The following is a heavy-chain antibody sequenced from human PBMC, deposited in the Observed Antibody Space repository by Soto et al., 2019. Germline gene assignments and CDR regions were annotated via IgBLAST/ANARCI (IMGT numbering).Heavy chain of an antibody. V-gene: IGHV4-34*01. D-gene: IGHD6-13*01. CDR2: INHSGST. J-gene: IGHJ4*02. Sequence: TLSLTCGVDGGPFSGYYWSWISKPPGKGLEWIGEINHSGSTNYNPSLKSRVTISVDTSKNQFFLKVSSATAADTAVYYCAIPYSSSWYYFEYWGQGTLVTVSS. CDR3: AIPYSSSWYYFEY. CDR1: GGPFSGYY.